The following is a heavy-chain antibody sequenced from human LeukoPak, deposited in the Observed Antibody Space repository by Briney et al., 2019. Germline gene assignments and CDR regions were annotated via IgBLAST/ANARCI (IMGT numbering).Heavy chain of an antibody. CDR2: TNPNDGDT. J-gene: IGHJ4*02. CDR3: ARANFLYCSSSTCLFDY. Sequence: ASVRVYCTASGYTFTDYYMHWVGEAPGHGVEWMGWTNPNDGDTNYAQKFQGRVTMTRETSISTPRIEVSRLRSDDTDVYYCARANFLYCSSSTCLFDYRGQGALVTLSS. V-gene: IGHV1-2*02. D-gene: IGHD2-2*01. CDR1: GYTFTDYY.